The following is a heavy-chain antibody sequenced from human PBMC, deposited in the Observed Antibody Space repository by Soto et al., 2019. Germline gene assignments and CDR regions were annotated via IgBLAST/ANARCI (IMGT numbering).Heavy chain of an antibody. Sequence: QVQLVESGGGVVQPGTSLRLSCTASGFKFSYYGMHWVRQGPGKGLEWVAVIWYDGGRDYYSDSVEGRFTISRDNFKNTVYLEMNRLRVEDTAVYYCARGTSHFYYYMDVWGEGTTVTVSS. D-gene: IGHD3-16*01. CDR2: IWYDGGRD. CDR1: GFKFSYYG. V-gene: IGHV3-33*01. CDR3: ARGTSHFYYYMDV. J-gene: IGHJ6*03.